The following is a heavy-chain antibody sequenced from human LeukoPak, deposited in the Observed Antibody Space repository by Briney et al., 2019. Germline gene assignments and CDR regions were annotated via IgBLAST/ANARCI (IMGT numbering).Heavy chain of an antibody. CDR2: ISNDGSDK. D-gene: IGHD3-9*01. Sequence: PGGSLRLSCAASGFTFSDYAMHWLRQAPGKGLGWVAVISNDGSDKFYADSVKGRFTISRDNSKNTLYLQMNNLRAADTAVYYCARDSAITIFFTPLMDVWGQGTTVTVSS. J-gene: IGHJ6*02. CDR1: GFTFSDYA. V-gene: IGHV3-30-3*01. CDR3: ARDSAITIFFTPLMDV.